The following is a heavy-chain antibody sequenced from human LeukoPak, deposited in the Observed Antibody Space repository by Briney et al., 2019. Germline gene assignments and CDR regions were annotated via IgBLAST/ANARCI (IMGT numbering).Heavy chain of an antibody. D-gene: IGHD6-19*01. CDR2: INPNSGGT. CDR1: GYTFTDYY. V-gene: IGHV1-2*06. Sequence: ASVKVSCKASGYTFTDYYMHWVRQAPGQGLEWMGRINPNSGGTNYAQKFQGRVTMTTDTSTSTAYMELRSLRSDDTAVYYCARDPRSVAVAGTGYFDYWGQGTLVTVSS. J-gene: IGHJ4*02. CDR3: ARDPRSVAVAGTGYFDY.